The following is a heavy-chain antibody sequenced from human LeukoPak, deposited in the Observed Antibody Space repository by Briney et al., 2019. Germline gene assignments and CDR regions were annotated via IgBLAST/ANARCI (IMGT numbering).Heavy chain of an antibody. V-gene: IGHV3-21*01. D-gene: IGHD4-17*01. CDR3: ARTMTTVTTSDY. J-gene: IGHJ4*02. CDR1: GFTFSSYS. CDR2: ISSSSSYI. Sequence: GGSLRLSCAASGFTFSSYSMNWVRQAPGKGLEWVSSISSSSSYIYYADSVKGRFTISRDNAKNPLYLQMNSLRAEDTAVYYCARTMTTVTTSDYWGQGTLVTVSS.